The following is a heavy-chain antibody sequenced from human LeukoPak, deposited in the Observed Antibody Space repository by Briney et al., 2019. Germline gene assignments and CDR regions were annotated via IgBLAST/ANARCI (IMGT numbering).Heavy chain of an antibody. CDR2: ISSSGSPI. V-gene: IGHV3-11*04. Sequence: PGGSLRLSCAASGFTFRDYYMSWIRPAPGEGLEWGSFISSSGSPIYYAESVKGRFTISRDNAKNSLYLQMNSLRAEDAAVYYCARGTFALIEVVDYWGQGTVVTVSS. CDR1: GFTFRDYY. D-gene: IGHD2-8*01. J-gene: IGHJ4*02. CDR3: ARGTFALIEVVDY.